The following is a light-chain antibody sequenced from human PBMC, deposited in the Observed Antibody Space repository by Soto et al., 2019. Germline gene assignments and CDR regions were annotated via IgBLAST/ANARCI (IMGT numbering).Light chain of an antibody. J-gene: IGLJ6*01. CDR2: EVD. CDR3: SSYAGGSNWNV. Sequence: QSVLTQPPSASGSPGQSVNISCTGTSSDVGGYKYVSWYQQHPGKAPKLMIYEVDKRPSGVPDRFSGSKSGNTASLTVSGLQAEDEADYYCSSYAGGSNWNVFGTGTQLTVL. V-gene: IGLV2-8*01. CDR1: SSDVGGYKY.